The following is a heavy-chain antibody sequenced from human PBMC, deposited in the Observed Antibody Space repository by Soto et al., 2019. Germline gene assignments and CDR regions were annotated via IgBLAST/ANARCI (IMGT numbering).Heavy chain of an antibody. CDR3: SRLSGYYYYGMDV. CDR2: IKQDGSEK. V-gene: IGHV3-7*03. D-gene: IGHD6-25*01. J-gene: IGHJ6*02. CDR1: GFTVNTYW. Sequence: GGSLRLSCAASGFTVNTYWMNWVRRAPGKGLEWVASIKQDGSEKFYVDSVKGRFTISRDDAKNSLYLQMNSLRADDTAVYYCSRLSGYYYYGMDVWGQGTTVTVSS.